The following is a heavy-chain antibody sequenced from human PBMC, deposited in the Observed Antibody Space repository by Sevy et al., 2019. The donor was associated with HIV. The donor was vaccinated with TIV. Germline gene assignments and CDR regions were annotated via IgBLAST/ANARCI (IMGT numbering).Heavy chain of an antibody. V-gene: IGHV3-21*01. CDR3: ARDRYYYDSSGRYDAFDI. D-gene: IGHD3-22*01. J-gene: IGHJ3*02. CDR2: ISSSSSYI. Sequence: GGSLRLSCAASGFTFSSYSMNWVRQAPGKGLEWVSSISSSSSYIYYADSVKGRFTISRDNAKNSVYLQMNSLRAEDTAVYYCARDRYYYDSSGRYDAFDIWGQGTMVTVSS. CDR1: GFTFSSYS.